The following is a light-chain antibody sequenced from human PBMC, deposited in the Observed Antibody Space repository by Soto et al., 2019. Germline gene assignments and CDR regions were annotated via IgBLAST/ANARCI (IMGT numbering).Light chain of an antibody. V-gene: IGKV1-39*01. CDR2: AAS. CDR3: QQSYSTPQT. Sequence: DIQMTQSPSSLSASVGDRVTITCRASQSISSYLNWYQQKPGKAPKLLIYAASSLQSGVPSRFSGSGSGTDFTLTISRLQPEDFATYYWQQSYSTPQTFGGGTKVEIK. J-gene: IGKJ4*01. CDR1: QSISSY.